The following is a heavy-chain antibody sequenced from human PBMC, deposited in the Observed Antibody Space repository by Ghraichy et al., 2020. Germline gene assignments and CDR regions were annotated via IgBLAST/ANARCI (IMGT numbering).Heavy chain of an antibody. V-gene: IGHV2-26*01. CDR1: GFSISDAKMG. CDR3: ARTPDPTGDYGMDV. CDR2: IYSNDDK. Sequence: GPTLVKPTGTLTLTCTVSGFSISDAKMGVSWIRQPPGKALEWLAHIYSNDDKSYSTSLKSRLTISKDTSKSQVVLTMTNMDPVETGTYYCARTPDPTGDYGMDVWGQGTTVTVSS. J-gene: IGHJ6*02. D-gene: IGHD2-8*02.